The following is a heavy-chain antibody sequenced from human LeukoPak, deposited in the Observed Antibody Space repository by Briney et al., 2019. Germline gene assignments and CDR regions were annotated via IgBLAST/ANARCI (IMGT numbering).Heavy chain of an antibody. CDR3: AITTIFGVADYYYYGMDV. J-gene: IGHJ6*02. V-gene: IGHV4-59*01. CDR1: GGSISSFY. Sequence: PSETLSLTCTVSGGSISSFYWSWIRQPPGKGLEWIGYIYYSGSLNYNPSLKSRVTISLDTSKNQFSLRLSSVTAADTAVYYCAITTIFGVADYYYYGMDVWGQGTTVTVSS. D-gene: IGHD3-3*01. CDR2: IYYSGSL.